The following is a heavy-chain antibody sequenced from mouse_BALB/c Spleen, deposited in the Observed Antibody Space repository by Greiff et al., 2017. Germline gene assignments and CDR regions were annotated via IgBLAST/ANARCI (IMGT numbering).Heavy chain of an antibody. D-gene: IGHD2-3*01. Sequence: EVKLMESGPGLVKPSQSLSLTCTVTGYSITSDYAWNWIRQFPGNKLEWMGYISYSGSTSYNPSLKSRISITRDTSKNQFFLQLNSVTTEDTATYYCARIYDGYYQGFAYWGQGTLVTVSA. CDR2: ISYSGST. CDR3: ARIYDGYYQGFAY. J-gene: IGHJ3*01. V-gene: IGHV3-2*02. CDR1: GYSITSDYA.